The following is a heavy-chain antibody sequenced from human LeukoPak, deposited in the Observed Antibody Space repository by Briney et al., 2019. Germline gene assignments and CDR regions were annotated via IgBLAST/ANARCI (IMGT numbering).Heavy chain of an antibody. J-gene: IGHJ6*03. CDR2: IYYSGST. D-gene: IGHD3-22*01. CDR1: GDSIRSYY. V-gene: IGHV4-59*01. Sequence: SETLSLTCTVSGDSIRSYYWSWIRQPPGKGLEWIGNIYYSGSTNYNPSLKSRVTISVDTSKNQFSLKLSSVTAADTAVYYCTRESIAYYYMDVWGKGTTVTISS. CDR3: TRESIAYYYMDV.